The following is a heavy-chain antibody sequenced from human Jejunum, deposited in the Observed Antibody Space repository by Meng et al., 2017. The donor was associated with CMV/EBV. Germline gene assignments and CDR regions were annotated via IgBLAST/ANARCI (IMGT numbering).Heavy chain of an antibody. CDR2: IYYNGKT. V-gene: IGHV4-39*07. CDR1: GDSVSTYTYC. J-gene: IGHJ4*02. D-gene: IGHD6-19*01. CDR3: ARVVAVANTWYFYH. Sequence: SGDSVSTYTYCLGWVRQPPGKGLEWIGIIYYNGKTYYNPSLKSRVTISVDTSKNHFSLRLSSLTAADTALYYCARVVAVANTWYFYHWGQGTLVTVSS.